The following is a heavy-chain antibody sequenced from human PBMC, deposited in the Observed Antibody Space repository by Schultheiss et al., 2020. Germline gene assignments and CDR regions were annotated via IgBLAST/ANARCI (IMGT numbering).Heavy chain of an antibody. V-gene: IGHV4-59*01. CDR2: IYYSGNT. CDR1: GGSISSYY. CDR3: ASGWALPAIDY. Sequence: SETLSLTCTVSGGSISSYYWSWIRQPPGKGLEWIGYIYYSGNTNYNPSLKSRVTISVDTSKNQFSLKLKSVTTADTAVYFCASGWALPAIDYWGQGTLVTVSS. J-gene: IGHJ4*02. D-gene: IGHD5-24*01.